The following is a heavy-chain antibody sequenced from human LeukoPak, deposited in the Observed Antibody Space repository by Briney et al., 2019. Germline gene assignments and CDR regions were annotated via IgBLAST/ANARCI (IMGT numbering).Heavy chain of an antibody. Sequence: GESLQISCKGSGYSFTYYWIGWVRQMPGKGLEWMGVIYPGDSDTRYSPSFQGQVTVSVDKSINTAYLQWSSLKASDTAMYYCARAWNFDQWGQGTLVTVSS. CDR3: ARAWNFDQ. D-gene: IGHD3-3*01. CDR2: IYPGDSDT. CDR1: GYSFTYYW. J-gene: IGHJ4*02. V-gene: IGHV5-51*01.